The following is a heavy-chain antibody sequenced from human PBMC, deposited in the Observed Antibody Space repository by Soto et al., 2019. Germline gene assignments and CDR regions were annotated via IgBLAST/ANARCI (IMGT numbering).Heavy chain of an antibody. Sequence: ASVKVSCKASGYPFDMYGINWVRQAPGQRLEWMGWISAYNGQTDYAQNFQGRVTMATDTSTDTAYMELRNLRSDDTAVYYCARDPHEFWSSYFFDPWGPGTLVTVLL. CDR2: ISAYNGQT. CDR1: GYPFDMYG. D-gene: IGHD3-3*01. J-gene: IGHJ5*02. CDR3: ARDPHEFWSSYFFDP. V-gene: IGHV1-18*01.